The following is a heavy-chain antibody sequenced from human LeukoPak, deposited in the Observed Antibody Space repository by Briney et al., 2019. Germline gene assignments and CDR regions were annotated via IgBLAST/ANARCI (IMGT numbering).Heavy chain of an antibody. D-gene: IGHD3-22*01. J-gene: IGHJ4*02. CDR2: ISGSGDNT. Sequence: GGSLRLSCAASGFTFRNYAMSWVRQAPGKGPEWVSGISGSGDNTYYADSVQGRFTISRDNSKNTLYLQMNSLRAEDTAIYYCAKRDYPESSGYAPLFDFWGQGTLVTVSS. V-gene: IGHV3-23*01. CDR3: AKRDYPESSGYAPLFDF. CDR1: GFTFRNYA.